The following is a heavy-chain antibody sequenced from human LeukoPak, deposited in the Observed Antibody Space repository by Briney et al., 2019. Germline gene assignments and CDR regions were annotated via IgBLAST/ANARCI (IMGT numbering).Heavy chain of an antibody. CDR3: ARDRTHFDY. CDR1: GGSISSYY. J-gene: IGHJ4*02. V-gene: IGHV4-59*01. Sequence: PSETLSLTCTVSGGSISSYYWSWIRQPPGKGLEWIGYIYYSESTNYNPSLKSRVTISVDTSKNQFSLKLSSVTAADTAVYYCARDRTHFDYWGQGTLVTVSS. CDR2: IYYSEST.